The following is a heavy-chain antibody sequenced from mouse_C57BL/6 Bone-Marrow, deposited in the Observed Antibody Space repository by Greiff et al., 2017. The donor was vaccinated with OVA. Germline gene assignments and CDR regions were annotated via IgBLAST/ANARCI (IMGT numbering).Heavy chain of an antibody. CDR1: GYTFTDYE. Sequence: QVQLQQSGAELVRPGASVTLSCKASGYTFTDYEMHWVKQTPVHGLEWIGAIDPETGGTAYNQKFKGKAILTADKSSSTAYMELRSLTSDDSAVYYCTGYDYDGDYAMDYWGQGTSVTVSS. CDR2: IDPETGGT. V-gene: IGHV1-15*01. D-gene: IGHD2-4*01. CDR3: TGYDYDGDYAMDY. J-gene: IGHJ4*01.